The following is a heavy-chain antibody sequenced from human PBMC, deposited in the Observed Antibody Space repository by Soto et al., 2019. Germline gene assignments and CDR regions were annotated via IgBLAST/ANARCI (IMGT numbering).Heavy chain of an antibody. CDR3: AKGDPGTTGQLYYFDY. CDR1: GFTFSSYA. D-gene: IGHD1-7*01. V-gene: IGHV3-23*01. CDR2: ISGSGGST. J-gene: IGHJ4*02. Sequence: VGSLRLSCAASGFTFSSYAMSWVRQAPGKGLEWVSAISGSGGSTYYADSVKGRFTISRDNSKNTLYLQMNSLRAEDTAVYYCAKGDPGTTGQLYYFDYWGQGTLVTVSS.